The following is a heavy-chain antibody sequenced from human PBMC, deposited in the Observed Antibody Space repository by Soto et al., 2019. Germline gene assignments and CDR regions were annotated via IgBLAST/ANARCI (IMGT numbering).Heavy chain of an antibody. J-gene: IGHJ4*02. V-gene: IGHV4-4*02. CDR3: AREGGGDILTAYYFDY. D-gene: IGHD3-9*01. CDR1: GGSISSNNW. Sequence: SETLSLTCAVSGGSISSNNWWSWVRQPPGKGLEWIGESYHSGSTNYNPSLKSRVTISVDKSKNQFSLKLSSVTAADTAVYYCAREGGGDILTAYYFDYWGQGTLVTASS. CDR2: SYHSGST.